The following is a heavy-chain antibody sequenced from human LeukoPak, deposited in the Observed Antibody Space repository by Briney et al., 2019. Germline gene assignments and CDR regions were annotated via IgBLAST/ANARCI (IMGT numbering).Heavy chain of an antibody. D-gene: IGHD3-22*01. J-gene: IGHJ4*02. V-gene: IGHV3-30*01. Sequence: GGSLRLSCAASGFTFSSYAMHWVRQAPGKGLEWVAVISYDGSNKYYADSVKGRFTISRDNSKNTLYLQMNSLRAEDTAVYYCAGDNHYYHSNALDYWGQGTLVTVSS. CDR3: AGDNHYYHSNALDY. CDR1: GFTFSSYA. CDR2: ISYDGSNK.